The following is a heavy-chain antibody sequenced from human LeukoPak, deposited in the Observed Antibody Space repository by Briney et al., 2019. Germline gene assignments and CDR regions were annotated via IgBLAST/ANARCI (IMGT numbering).Heavy chain of an antibody. Sequence: PGGSLRLSCAASGFTFSSYAMSWVRQAPGKGLEWVSAISGSGGSTYYADSVKGRFTISRDNSKNTLYLQMNSLRAEDTAVYYCAKSRLSKLERRDGFDYWGQGTLVTVSS. CDR1: GFTFSSYA. CDR2: ISGSGGST. J-gene: IGHJ4*02. V-gene: IGHV3-23*01. CDR3: AKSRLSKLERRDGFDY. D-gene: IGHD1-1*01.